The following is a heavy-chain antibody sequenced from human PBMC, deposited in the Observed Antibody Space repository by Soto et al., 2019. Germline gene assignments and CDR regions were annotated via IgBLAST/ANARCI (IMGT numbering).Heavy chain of an antibody. CDR1: GGSISTYY. J-gene: IGHJ4*02. V-gene: IGHV4-59*08. Sequence: KASETLSLTCIVSGGSISTYYWNWIRQPPGKGLEWIGYIYYSGSTNHNPSLKSRVTMSVDTSMNQFSLSLSSVTAADTAIYYCARLQRGVATSVHWGQGILVTVS. D-gene: IGHD2-8*01. CDR3: ARLQRGVATSVH. CDR2: IYYSGST.